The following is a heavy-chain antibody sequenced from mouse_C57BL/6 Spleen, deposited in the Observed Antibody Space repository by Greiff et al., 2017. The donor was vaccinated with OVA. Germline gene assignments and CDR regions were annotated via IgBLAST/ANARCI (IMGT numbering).Heavy chain of an antibody. CDR2: IWTGGGP. CDR1: GFSLTSYA. J-gene: IGHJ3*01. CDR3: ARGGTAQALAWFAY. V-gene: IGHV2-9-1*01. Sequence: VKLMESGPGLVAPSQSLSITCTVSGFSLTSYAISWVRQPPGKGLEWLGVIWTGGGPNYNSALKSRLSISKDNSKSQVFLKMNSLQTDDTARYYGARGGTAQALAWFAYWGQGTLVTVSA. D-gene: IGHD3-2*02.